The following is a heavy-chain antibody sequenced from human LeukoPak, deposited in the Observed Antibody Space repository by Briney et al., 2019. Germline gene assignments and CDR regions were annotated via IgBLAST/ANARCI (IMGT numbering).Heavy chain of an antibody. CDR1: GFTFSSYW. J-gene: IGHJ4*02. D-gene: IGHD3-22*01. CDR2: INSDGSST. CDR3: ATYYYDSSGYRNSDY. V-gene: IGHV3-74*01. Sequence: PGGSLRLSCAASGFTFSSYWMHWVRPAPGKGLVWVSRINSDGSSTSYADSVKGRFTISRDNAKNTLYLQMNSLRAEDTAVYYCATYYYDSSGYRNSDYWGQGTLVTVSS.